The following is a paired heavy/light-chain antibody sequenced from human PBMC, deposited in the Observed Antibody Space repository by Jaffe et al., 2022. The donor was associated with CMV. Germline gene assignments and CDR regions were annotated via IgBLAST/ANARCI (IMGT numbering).Heavy chain of an antibody. Sequence: QVQLVQSGAEVKKPGSSVKVSCKTSGGTFSSYEISWVRQAPGQGLEWMGRITPIRGVADYAPKFQGRLSITADTSTNTAYMELSRLKSDDTAVYYCAREGQRQRLVLMLVYWGQGTLVTVSS. CDR2: ITPIRGVA. D-gene: IGHD6-13*01. CDR3: AREGQRQRLVLMLVY. V-gene: IGHV1-69*09. CDR1: GGTFSSYE. J-gene: IGHJ4*01.
Light chain of an antibody. J-gene: IGKJ2*01. Sequence: DIQMTQSPTSLSASVGDRVTLTCRASQGITNSLNWFQQKPGKAPNLLIFDASNLETGVPSRFSGSGSGTYFTFTISSLQPEDIATYYCQQYHGLPYTFGQGTKLEL. CDR2: DAS. CDR3: QQYHGLPYT. V-gene: IGKV1-33*01. CDR1: QGITNS.